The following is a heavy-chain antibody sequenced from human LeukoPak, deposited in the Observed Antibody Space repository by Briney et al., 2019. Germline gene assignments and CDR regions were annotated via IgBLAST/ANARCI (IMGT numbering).Heavy chain of an antibody. CDR3: ARVIRLGYCSSTSCSDAFDI. CDR1: GGSISSYY. J-gene: IGHJ3*02. D-gene: IGHD2-2*01. Sequence: SETLSLTCTVSGGSISSYYWSWIRQPPGKGLEWIGYIYHSGSTYYNPSLKSRVTISVDRSKNQFSLKLSSVTAADTAVYYCARVIRLGYCSSTSCSDAFDIWGQGTMVTVSS. CDR2: IYHSGST. V-gene: IGHV4-59*12.